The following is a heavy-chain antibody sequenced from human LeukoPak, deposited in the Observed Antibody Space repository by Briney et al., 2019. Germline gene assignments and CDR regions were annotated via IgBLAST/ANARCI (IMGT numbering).Heavy chain of an antibody. J-gene: IGHJ5*02. D-gene: IGHD6-13*01. CDR3: AREYSSWSNNWFDP. CDR1: GGSISSGGYS. V-gene: IGHV4-30-2*01. CDR2: IYHSGST. Sequence: SQTLSLTCAVSGGSISSGGYSWSWIRQPPGKGLEWIGYIYHSGSTYYNPSLKSRVTISVDTSKNQFSLKLSSVTAADTAVYYCAREYSSWSNNWFDPWGQGTLVTVSS.